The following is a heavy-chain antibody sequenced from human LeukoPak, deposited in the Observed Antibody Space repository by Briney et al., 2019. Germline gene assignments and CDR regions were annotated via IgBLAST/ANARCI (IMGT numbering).Heavy chain of an antibody. V-gene: IGHV1-46*01. Sequence: GASVKVSCKASGYTFTSYYMHWVRQAPGQGLEWMGIINPSGGSTSYAQKFQGRVTITADESTSTAYMELSSLRSEDTAVYYCAKTFLTAYDTYFYYYGLDVWGQGTPVTVSS. D-gene: IGHD3-9*01. CDR2: INPSGGST. J-gene: IGHJ6*02. CDR1: GYTFTSYY. CDR3: AKTFLTAYDTYFYYYGLDV.